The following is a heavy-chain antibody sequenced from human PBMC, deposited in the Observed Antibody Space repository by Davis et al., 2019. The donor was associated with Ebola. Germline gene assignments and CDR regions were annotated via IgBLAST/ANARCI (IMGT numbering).Heavy chain of an antibody. J-gene: IGHJ4*02. V-gene: IGHV3-23*01. CDR3: ARGRGYSYGSYFDY. CDR2: ISGSGGST. CDR1: GFTFSSYA. D-gene: IGHD5-18*01. Sequence: GESLKISCAASGFTFSSYAMSWVRQAPGKGLEWVSAISGSGGSTYYADSVKGRFTISRDNSKNTLYLQMNSLRAEDTAVYYCARGRGYSYGSYFDYWGQGTLVTVSS.